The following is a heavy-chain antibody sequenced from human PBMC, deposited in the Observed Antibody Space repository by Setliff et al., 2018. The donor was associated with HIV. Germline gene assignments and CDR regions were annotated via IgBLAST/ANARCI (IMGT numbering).Heavy chain of an antibody. V-gene: IGHV3-23*01. J-gene: IGHJ4*02. D-gene: IGHD4-17*01. CDR2: IRDSGVSF. CDR3: TKGVQRLRPYYFDS. CDR1: GFSFSNYG. Sequence: PGGSLRLSCAASGFSFSNYGMSWVRQAPGKGLEWVSGIRDSGVSFYYADSVMGRFSISRDNSRNTLYLQMNSLRVGDTAIYYCTKGVQRLRPYYFDSWGQGTLVTVSS.